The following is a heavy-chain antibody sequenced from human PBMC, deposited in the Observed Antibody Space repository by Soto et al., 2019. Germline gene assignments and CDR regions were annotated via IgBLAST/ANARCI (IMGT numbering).Heavy chain of an antibody. J-gene: IGHJ6*02. CDR3: ARELIPKTYYDFWSGYYTHYGMDV. CDR2: IYTSGST. D-gene: IGHD3-3*01. Sequence: KASETLSLTCTVSGGSISSYYWSWIRQPAGKGLEWIGRIYTSGSTNYNPSLKSRVTMSVDTSKNQFSLKLSSVTAADTAVYYCARELIPKTYYDFWSGYYTHYGMDVWGQGTTVTVSS. V-gene: IGHV4-4*07. CDR1: GGSISSYY.